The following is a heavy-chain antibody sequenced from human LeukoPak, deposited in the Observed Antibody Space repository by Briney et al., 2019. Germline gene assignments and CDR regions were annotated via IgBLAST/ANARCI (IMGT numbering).Heavy chain of an antibody. CDR2: IRQDGSEK. Sequence: GGSLRLSCAASGFTFSSYEMNWVRQAPGKGLEWVANIRQDGSEKYYVDSVKGRFTISRDNAKNSLYLQMNSLRAEDTAVYYCARDGGDIWGQGTMVTVSS. D-gene: IGHD3-16*01. CDR1: GFTFSSYE. J-gene: IGHJ3*02. V-gene: IGHV3-7*03. CDR3: ARDGGDI.